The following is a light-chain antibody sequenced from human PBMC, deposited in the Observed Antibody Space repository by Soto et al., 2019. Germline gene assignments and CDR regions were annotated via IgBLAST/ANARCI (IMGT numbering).Light chain of an antibody. V-gene: IGKV3-20*01. J-gene: IGKJ2*01. CDR1: QSISSNS. Sequence: VLTQSPGTLSLSPGERATISCRASQSISSNSLAWYQHKPGQAPRLLIYGASSRATGIPHRFSGSGSGTDFSLTISRLEPEDCGVFYCQQYGNSPPYTFGQGTRLEIK. CDR3: QQYGNSPPYT. CDR2: GAS.